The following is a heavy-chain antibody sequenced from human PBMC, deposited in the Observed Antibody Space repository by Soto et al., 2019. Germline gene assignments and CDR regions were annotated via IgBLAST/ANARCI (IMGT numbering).Heavy chain of an antibody. D-gene: IGHD1-7*01. CDR1: GFTFSSYE. CDR3: ARSSKYPGTTDY. J-gene: IGHJ4*02. V-gene: IGHV3-48*03. Sequence: GGSLRLSCAASGFTFSSYEMNWVRQAPGKGLEWVSYISSSVSTIYYADSVKGRFTISRDNAKNSLYLQMNSLRAEDTAVYYCARSSKYPGTTDYWGQGTLVTVSS. CDR2: ISSSVSTI.